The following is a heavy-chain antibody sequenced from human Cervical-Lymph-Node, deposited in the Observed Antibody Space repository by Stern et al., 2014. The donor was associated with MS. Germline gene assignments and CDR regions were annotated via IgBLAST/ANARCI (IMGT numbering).Heavy chain of an antibody. CDR1: GFVFRRYA. CDR3: AKGGSGSYLD. D-gene: IGHD1-26*01. V-gene: IGHV3-30*04. CDR2: ISYDGRDK. J-gene: IGHJ4*02. Sequence: VQLEESGGGVVQPGRSLRLSCAASGFVFRRYALHWVRPAPGKGLEWVALISYDGRDKYYTDSVKGRFTVSRDNSNNTVDLEMNSLRLEDTAVYYCAKGGSGSYLDWGQGSLVTVSS.